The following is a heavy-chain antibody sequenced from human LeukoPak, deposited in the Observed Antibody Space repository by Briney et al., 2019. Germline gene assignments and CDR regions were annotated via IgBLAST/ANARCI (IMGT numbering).Heavy chain of an antibody. J-gene: IGHJ6*02. CDR3: AKPLMRVVVVLDV. CDR2: ISWNSGSI. CDR1: GFTFDDYA. Sequence: GGSLRLSCAASGFTFDDYAMHWVRQAPGKGLEWASGISWNSGSIGYADSVKGRFTISRDNAKNSLYLQMNSLRAEDTALYYCAKPLMRVVVVLDVWGQGTTVTVSS. D-gene: IGHD2-15*01. V-gene: IGHV3-9*01.